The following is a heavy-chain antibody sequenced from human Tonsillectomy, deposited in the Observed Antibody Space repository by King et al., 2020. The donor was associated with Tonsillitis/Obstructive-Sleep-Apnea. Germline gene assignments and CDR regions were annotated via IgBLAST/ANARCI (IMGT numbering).Heavy chain of an antibody. CDR3: AKGGIVEEAPYYYYMDV. J-gene: IGHJ6*03. CDR1: GFTFDDYT. V-gene: IGHV3-43*01. CDR2: ISWNGGCT. Sequence: VQLVESGGVVVQPGGSLRLSCAASGFTFDDYTMHWVRQAPGQGLKWVSLISWNGGCTYYADSVKGRFTISRDNSKNSLYLQMNSLRTEDTALYYCAKGGIVEEAPYYYYMDVWGKGTAVTVSS. D-gene: IGHD2/OR15-2a*01.